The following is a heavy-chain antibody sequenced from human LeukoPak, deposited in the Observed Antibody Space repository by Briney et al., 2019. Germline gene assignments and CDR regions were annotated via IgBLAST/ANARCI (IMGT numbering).Heavy chain of an antibody. V-gene: IGHV4-34*01. CDR2: INHSGST. CDR3: ARAIAVANPESIDAFDI. Sequence: SETLSLTCAVYGGSFSGYYWSWIRQPPGKGLEWIGEINHSGSTNYNPSLKSRVTISVDTSKNQFSLKLSSVTAADTAVYYCARAIAVANPESIDAFDIWGQGTMVTVSS. J-gene: IGHJ3*02. CDR1: GGSFSGYY. D-gene: IGHD6-19*01.